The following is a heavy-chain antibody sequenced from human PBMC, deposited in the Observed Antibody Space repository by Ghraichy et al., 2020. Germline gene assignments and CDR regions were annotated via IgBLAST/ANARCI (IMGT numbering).Heavy chain of an antibody. CDR3: AKDTSAVAGTENDY. CDR1: GFTFNNFA. Sequence: LRLSCVASGFTFNNFAMTWVRQAPGKGLEWVSLISGSGGSTYYADSVKGRFTTSRDNSKNTVYLQMNSLRGEDTAVYYCAKDTSAVAGTENDYWGQGTLVTVSS. V-gene: IGHV3-23*01. J-gene: IGHJ4*02. CDR2: ISGSGGST. D-gene: IGHD6-13*01.